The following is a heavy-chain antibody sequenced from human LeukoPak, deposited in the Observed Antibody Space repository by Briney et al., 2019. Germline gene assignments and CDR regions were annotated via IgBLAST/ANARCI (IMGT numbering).Heavy chain of an antibody. V-gene: IGHV1-8*01. J-gene: IGHJ3*02. CDR1: GYTFTSYD. Sequence: ASVKVSCKASGYTFTSYDINWVRQATGQGLEWMGWMNPNSGNTGYAQKFQGRVTMTRNTSISTAYMELSSLRSEDTAVYYCARAVTGTIRGVPEDAFDIWGQGTMVTVSS. CDR3: ARAVTGTIRGVPEDAFDI. D-gene: IGHD1-7*01. CDR2: MNPNSGNT.